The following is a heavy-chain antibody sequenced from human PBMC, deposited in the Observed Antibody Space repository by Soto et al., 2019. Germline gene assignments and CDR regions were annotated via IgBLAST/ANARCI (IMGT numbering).Heavy chain of an antibody. CDR3: AREGRLGFIAARHTDVFWFDP. Sequence: PSQTLSLTCAISGDSVSSNSAAWNWIRQSPSRGLEWLGRTYYRSKWYNDYAVSVKSRITINPDTSKNQFSLQLNSVTPEDTAVYYCAREGRLGFIAARHTDVFWFDPWGQGTLVTVSS. J-gene: IGHJ5*02. CDR1: GDSVSSNSAA. CDR2: TYYRSKWYN. D-gene: IGHD6-6*01. V-gene: IGHV6-1*01.